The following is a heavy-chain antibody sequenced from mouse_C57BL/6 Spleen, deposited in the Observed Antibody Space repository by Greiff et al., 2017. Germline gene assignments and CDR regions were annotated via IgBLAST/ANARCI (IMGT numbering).Heavy chain of an antibody. CDR2: IDPETGGT. Sequence: QVQLKQSGAELVRPGASVTLSCKASGYTFTDYEMHWVKQTPVHGLEWIGAIDPETGGTAYNQKFKGKAILTADKSSSTAYMELRSLTSEDSAVYYCTRSLLRDWYFDVWGTGTTVTVSS. CDR3: TRSLLRDWYFDV. CDR1: GYTFTDYE. D-gene: IGHD1-2*01. V-gene: IGHV1-15*01. J-gene: IGHJ1*03.